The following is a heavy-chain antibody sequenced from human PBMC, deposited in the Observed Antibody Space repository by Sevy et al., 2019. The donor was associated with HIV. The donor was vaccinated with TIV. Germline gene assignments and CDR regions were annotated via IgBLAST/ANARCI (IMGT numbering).Heavy chain of an antibody. J-gene: IGHJ4*02. CDR1: GGTFSSYA. CDR3: AREGSRITGTPGYFDY. V-gene: IGHV1-69*13. Sequence: ASVKVSCKASGGTFSSYAISWVRQAPGQGLEWMGGIIPIFGTANYAQKFQGRVTITADESTRTAYMELSSLRSEDTAVYYCAREGSRITGTPGYFDYWGQGTLVTVSS. D-gene: IGHD1-20*01. CDR2: IIPIFGTA.